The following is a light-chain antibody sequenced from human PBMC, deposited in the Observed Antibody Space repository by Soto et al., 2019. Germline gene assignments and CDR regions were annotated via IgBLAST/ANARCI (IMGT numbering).Light chain of an antibody. CDR3: SSYTRSSSVV. CDR2: EVS. V-gene: IGLV2-14*01. CDR1: SSDVGGYKF. J-gene: IGLJ2*01. Sequence: QAVVTQPASVSGSPGQSITISCTGTSSDVGGYKFVSWYQHHPGKAPKLIIYEVSNRPSGVSNRFSGSKSGNTASLTISGLQAEDEADYYCSSYTRSSSVVFGGGTKLTVL.